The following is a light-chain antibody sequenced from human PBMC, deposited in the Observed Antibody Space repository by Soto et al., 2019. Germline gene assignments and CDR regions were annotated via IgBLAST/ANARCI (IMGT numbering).Light chain of an antibody. V-gene: IGKV1-5*01. CDR2: DAS. Sequence: DIQMTQSPSTLSGSVGDRVTITCRASQTISSWLAWYQQKPGKAPKLLIYDASSLESGVPARFSGSGSGTEFTLTINSLQSEDFAVYYCQQYNNWPTFGQGTRLEIK. CDR1: QTISSW. J-gene: IGKJ5*01. CDR3: QQYNNWPT.